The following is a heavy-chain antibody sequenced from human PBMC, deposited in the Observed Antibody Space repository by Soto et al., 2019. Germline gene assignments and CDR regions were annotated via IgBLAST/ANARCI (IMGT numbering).Heavy chain of an antibody. V-gene: IGHV4-39*01. J-gene: IGHJ4*02. D-gene: IGHD6-19*01. Sequence: SETLSLTCTVSGGSISSSTYYWGWIRQPPGKGLEWIGNIYYSGSTYYNPSLKSRVTMSVDTSKNQFSLKLSSVTAADTAVFYCASLPYSSDWFYYFDYWGQGTLVTVSS. CDR2: IYYSGST. CDR3: ASLPYSSDWFYYFDY. CDR1: GGSISSSTYY.